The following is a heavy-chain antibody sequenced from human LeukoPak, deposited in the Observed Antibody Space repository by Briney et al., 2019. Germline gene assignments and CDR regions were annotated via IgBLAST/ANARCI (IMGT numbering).Heavy chain of an antibody. Sequence: GGSLRLSCAASGFTFSSFAMSWVRQSPGKGLEWVSTISGSGDSTYYADSVKGRFTISRDNSKNTLYLQMNSLRAEDTAVYYCARGLGIAEQDYWGQGTLVTVSS. CDR2: ISGSGDST. D-gene: IGHD6-13*01. CDR1: GFTFSSFA. CDR3: ARGLGIAEQDY. V-gene: IGHV3-23*01. J-gene: IGHJ4*02.